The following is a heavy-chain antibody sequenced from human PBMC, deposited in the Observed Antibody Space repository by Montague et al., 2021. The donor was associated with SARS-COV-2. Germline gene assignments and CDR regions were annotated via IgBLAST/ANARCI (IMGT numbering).Heavy chain of an antibody. Sequence: SETLSLICTVSGGSISSSNHYWGWIRQPPGKGLEWIGSIYYSGSTYYNPSLKSRVTISVDTSKNQFSLKLSSVTAADTAVFYCARDSGDYTIFGVVIYYMDVWGKGTTVTVSS. V-gene: IGHV4-39*01. D-gene: IGHD3-3*01. J-gene: IGHJ6*03. CDR1: GGSISSSNHY. CDR3: ARDSGDYTIFGVVIYYMDV. CDR2: IYYSGST.